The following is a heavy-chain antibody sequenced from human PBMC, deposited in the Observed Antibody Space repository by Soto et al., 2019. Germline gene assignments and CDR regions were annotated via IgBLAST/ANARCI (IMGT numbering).Heavy chain of an antibody. CDR1: GYSFTSYW. D-gene: IGHD3-16*01. J-gene: IGHJ4*02. CDR2: IDPSDSYT. V-gene: IGHV5-10-1*01. Sequence: GESLKISCTGSGYSFTSYWISWVRQMPGKGLEWMGRIDPSDSYTNYSPSFQGHVTISADKSISTAYLQWSSLKASDTAMYYCERIGGGEYPGADYWGQGTLVTVSS. CDR3: ERIGGGEYPGADY.